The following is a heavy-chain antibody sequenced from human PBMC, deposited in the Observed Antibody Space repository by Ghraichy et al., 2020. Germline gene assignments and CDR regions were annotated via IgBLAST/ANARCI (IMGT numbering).Heavy chain of an antibody. CDR2: IWYDGSNE. CDR1: GFTFRNYG. D-gene: IGHD4-23*01. Sequence: GESLNISCAASGFTFRNYGMHWVRQAPGKGLEWVAVIWYDGSNEDYADSVRGRFTISRDNSKNTLSLQMNSLRAEDTAVYYCARDRAGVTPYHYFDYWGQGTLVTVSS. CDR3: ARDRAGVTPYHYFDY. V-gene: IGHV3-33*01. J-gene: IGHJ4*02.